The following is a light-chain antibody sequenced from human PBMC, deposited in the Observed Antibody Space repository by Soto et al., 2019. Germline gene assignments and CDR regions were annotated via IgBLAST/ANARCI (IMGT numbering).Light chain of an antibody. Sequence: EIVMTQSPGTLSVSPGERATLSCRAGQGVTTNFAWYQQKSGQSPRLLIYDVSIRATGVPARFSGTGSETDFTLTISGLQSEDSAVYFCQQYNNWPCSVGQGTRLESK. CDR3: QQYNNWPCS. J-gene: IGKJ5*01. CDR2: DVS. V-gene: IGKV3-15*01. CDR1: QGVTTN.